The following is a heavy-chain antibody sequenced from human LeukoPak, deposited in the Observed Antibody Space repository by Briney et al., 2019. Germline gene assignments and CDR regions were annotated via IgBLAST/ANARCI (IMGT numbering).Heavy chain of an antibody. CDR1: GGSISSSSYY. Sequence: SETLSLTCTVSGGSISSSSYYWGWIRQAPGKGLEWIGSIYYSGSTYYNPSLKSRVTISVDTSKNQFSLKLSSVTAADTAVYYCATLLGATAYYFDYWGQGTLVTVSS. D-gene: IGHD1-26*01. CDR2: IYYSGST. CDR3: ATLLGATAYYFDY. J-gene: IGHJ4*02. V-gene: IGHV4-39*01.